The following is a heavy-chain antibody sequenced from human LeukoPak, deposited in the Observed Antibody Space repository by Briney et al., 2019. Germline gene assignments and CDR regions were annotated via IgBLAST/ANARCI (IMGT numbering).Heavy chain of an antibody. D-gene: IGHD4-17*01. Sequence: PGGSLRLSCAASGFTFTSYSMNRVRQAPGKGLEWVSSISSSSSYIYYADSVKGRFTISRDNAKNSLYLQMNSLRAEDTAVYYCARDYYGDYLFDYWGQGTLVTVSS. J-gene: IGHJ4*02. CDR3: ARDYYGDYLFDY. V-gene: IGHV3-21*01. CDR1: GFTFTSYS. CDR2: ISSSSSYI.